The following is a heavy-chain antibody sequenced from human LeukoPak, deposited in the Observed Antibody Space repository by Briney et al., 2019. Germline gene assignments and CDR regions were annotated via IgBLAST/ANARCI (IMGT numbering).Heavy chain of an antibody. D-gene: IGHD3-10*01. V-gene: IGHV3-23*01. CDR3: AKYRPRTYYRGPGMDV. Sequence: GGSLRLSCAASGFTFSSYAMSWVRQAPGKGLEWVSATGGDGSRTFYADFVKGRFTISRDNSKNTLYLRVDSLRAEDTAVYYCAKYRPRTYYRGPGMDVWGQGTTVTVSS. J-gene: IGHJ6*02. CDR1: GFTFSSYA. CDR2: TGGDGSRT.